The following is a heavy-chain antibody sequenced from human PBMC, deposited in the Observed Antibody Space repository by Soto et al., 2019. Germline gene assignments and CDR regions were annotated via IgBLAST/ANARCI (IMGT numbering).Heavy chain of an antibody. CDR2: ISYDGSNK. J-gene: IGHJ6*02. V-gene: IGHV3-30-3*01. D-gene: IGHD4-17*01. CDR1: GFTFSSYA. Sequence: TGGSLRLSCAASGFTFSSYAMHWVRQAPGKGLEWVAVISYDGSNKYYADSVKGRFTISRDNSKNTLYLQMNSLRAEDTAVYYCARVVPRLTTVSGMDVWGQGTTVTVSS. CDR3: ARVVPRLTTVSGMDV.